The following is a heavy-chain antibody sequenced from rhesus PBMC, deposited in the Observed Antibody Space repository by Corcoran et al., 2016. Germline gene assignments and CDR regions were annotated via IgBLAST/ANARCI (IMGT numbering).Heavy chain of an antibody. J-gene: IGHJ4*01. CDR2: FYGSGSST. Sequence: QLQLQESGPGLVKPSETLSLTCAVSGGSISSFYWSWVRQAPGKGLEWIGYFYGSGSSTNYNPSLRSRVTLSVDTSKNQFSLKLSSVTAADTAVYYCARKGTVGTPIDYWGQGVLVTVSS. CDR3: ARKGTVGTPIDY. D-gene: IGHD5-24*01. V-gene: IGHV4S11*01. CDR1: GGSISSFY.